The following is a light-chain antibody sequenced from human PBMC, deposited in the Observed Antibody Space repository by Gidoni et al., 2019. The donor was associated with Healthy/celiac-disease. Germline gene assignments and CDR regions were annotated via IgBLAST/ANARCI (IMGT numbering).Light chain of an antibody. CDR1: QSVLDSSKNKNF. J-gene: IGKJ1*01. CDR2: WAS. CDR3: QQYYTVPHT. V-gene: IGKV4-1*01. Sequence: DILMTQSPDSLALSLGERATINCKSTQSVLDSSKNKNFLAWYQQNAGQPPKLLISWASTRASGVPQRFSGSGSGTDFSLIISGLQAEDVALYYCQQYYTVPHTFGQGTKVEIK.